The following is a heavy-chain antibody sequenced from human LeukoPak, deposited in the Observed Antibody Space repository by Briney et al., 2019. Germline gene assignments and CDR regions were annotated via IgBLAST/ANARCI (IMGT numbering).Heavy chain of an antibody. V-gene: IGHV4-59*01. J-gene: IGHJ4*02. D-gene: IGHD4-17*01. CDR1: GGSISSYY. Sequence: SETLSLTCTVSGGSISSYYWSWIRQPPGKGLEWIGYIYYSGSTNYNPSLKSGVTISVDTSKNQFSLKLSSVTAADTAVYYCARRRSTVTPLDYWGQGTLVTVSS. CDR2: IYYSGST. CDR3: ARRRSTVTPLDY.